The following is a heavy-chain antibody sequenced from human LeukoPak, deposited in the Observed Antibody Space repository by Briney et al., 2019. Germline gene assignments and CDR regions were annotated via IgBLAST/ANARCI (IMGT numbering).Heavy chain of an antibody. Sequence: SGTLSLTCAVYGGSFSGYYWSWMRQPPGKGLEWIGEINHSGSTNYNPSLKSRVTISVDTSKNQFSLKLSSVTAADTAVYYCARGVGYGSGSYNWFDPWGQGTLVTVSS. J-gene: IGHJ5*02. D-gene: IGHD3-10*01. V-gene: IGHV4-34*01. CDR3: ARGVGYGSGSYNWFDP. CDR1: GGSFSGYY. CDR2: INHSGST.